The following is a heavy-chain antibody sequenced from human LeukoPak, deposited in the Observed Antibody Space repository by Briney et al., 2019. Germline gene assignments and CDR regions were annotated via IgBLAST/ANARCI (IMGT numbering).Heavy chain of an antibody. CDR2: ISSTTTIT. CDR1: GFTFSSYA. V-gene: IGHV3-48*02. CDR3: VAGTELVY. J-gene: IGHJ4*02. D-gene: IGHD6-19*01. Sequence: SGGSLRLSCAASGFTFSSYAMHWGRQAPGKGLEWISYISSTTTITYYADSVKGRFTISRDNAKNSLYLQMNSLRDEATAVYYCVAGTELVYWGPGTLVTVSS.